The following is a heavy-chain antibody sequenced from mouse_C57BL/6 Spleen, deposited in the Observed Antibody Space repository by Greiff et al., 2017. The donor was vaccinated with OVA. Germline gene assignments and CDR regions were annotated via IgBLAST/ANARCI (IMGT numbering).Heavy chain of an antibody. CDR3: ARKYYGSSYVDYAMDY. J-gene: IGHJ4*01. V-gene: IGHV1-76*01. Sequence: QVQLQQSGAELVRPGASVKLSCKASGYTFTDYYINWVKQRPGQGLEWIARIYPGSGNTYYNEKFKGKATLTAEKSSSTAYMQLSSLTSEDSAVYFCARKYYGSSYVDYAMDYWGQGTSVTVSS. D-gene: IGHD1-1*01. CDR2: IYPGSGNT. CDR1: GYTFTDYY.